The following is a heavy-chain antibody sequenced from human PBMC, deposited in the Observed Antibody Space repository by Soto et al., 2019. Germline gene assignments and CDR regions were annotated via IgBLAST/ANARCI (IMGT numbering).Heavy chain of an antibody. D-gene: IGHD6-19*01. CDR3: AKVVGSGWRMLQYYYYGMDV. J-gene: IGHJ6*02. V-gene: IGHV3-23*01. Sequence: GESLKISCAASGFTFSSCAMGWVRQAPGKGLEWVSGISGNGGSTYYADSVKGRFTISRDTSKNTLYLQMDSLGAEDTAIYYCAKVVGSGWRMLQYYYYGMDVWGQGTTVTVSS. CDR2: ISGNGGST. CDR1: GFTFSSCA.